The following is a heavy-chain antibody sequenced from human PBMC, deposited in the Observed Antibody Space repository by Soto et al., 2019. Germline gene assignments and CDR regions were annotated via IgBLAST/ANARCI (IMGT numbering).Heavy chain of an antibody. J-gene: IGHJ4*02. Sequence: GGSLRLSCAASGFPFNSYAMSWVRQAPGKGLEWVSGISGSGGGTYYADSVKGRFTISRDYSKNTLYLQVNSLRAEDTAVYYCAKVRSSSCDWGQGTLVTVSS. CDR2: ISGSGGGT. CDR3: AKVRSSSCD. D-gene: IGHD6-13*01. V-gene: IGHV3-23*01. CDR1: GFPFNSYA.